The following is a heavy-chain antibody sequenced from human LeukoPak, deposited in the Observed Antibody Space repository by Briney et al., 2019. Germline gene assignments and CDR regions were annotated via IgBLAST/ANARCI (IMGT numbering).Heavy chain of an antibody. CDR1: GFTFSSYS. J-gene: IGHJ3*02. CDR3: AKDPNGDYIGTFDI. CDR2: ISSSSSYI. D-gene: IGHD4-17*01. V-gene: IGHV3-21*04. Sequence: GGSLRLSCAASGFTFSSYSMNWVRQAPGKGLEWVSSISSSSSYIYYADSVQGRFAISRDNSKNTLYLQMNSLRAEDTAVYFCAKDPNGDYIGTFDIWGQGTMVTVSS.